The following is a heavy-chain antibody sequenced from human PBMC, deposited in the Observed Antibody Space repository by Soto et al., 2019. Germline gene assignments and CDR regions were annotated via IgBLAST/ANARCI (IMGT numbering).Heavy chain of an antibody. J-gene: IGHJ5*02. CDR2: IYYSGST. CDR1: GGSISSGDYY. CDR3: ARDMGYKNWFDP. V-gene: IGHV4-30-4*01. D-gene: IGHD5-12*01. Sequence: PSETLSLTCTVSGGSISSGDYYWSWIRQPPGKGLEWIGYIYYSGSTYYKPSLKSRVTISVDTSKNQFSLKLSSVTAADTAVYYCARDMGYKNWFDPWGQGTLVTVSS.